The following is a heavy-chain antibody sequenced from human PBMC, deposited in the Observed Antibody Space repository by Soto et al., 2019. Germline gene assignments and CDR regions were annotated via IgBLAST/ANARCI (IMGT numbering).Heavy chain of an antibody. D-gene: IGHD6-13*01. V-gene: IGHV4-59*11. Sequence: QVQLQESGPGLVKPSETLSLTCNVSGASISSHYWSWLRQAPGKGPEWMGYVAHTGITQYSPSLKSRVPMSADTSTDQVSLTLSSVTAAAAAVSYCARDGGDLVSSWDAKWFDPWGQGTLVTVSS. J-gene: IGHJ5*02. CDR1: GASISSHY. CDR2: VAHTGIT. CDR3: ARDGGDLVSSWDAKWFDP.